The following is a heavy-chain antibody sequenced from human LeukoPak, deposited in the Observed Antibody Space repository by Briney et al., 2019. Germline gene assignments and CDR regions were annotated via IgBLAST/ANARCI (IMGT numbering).Heavy chain of an antibody. CDR2: ISAYNGNT. D-gene: IGHD3-16*02. V-gene: IGHV1-18*01. CDR3: ARDQGGLITFGGVIVTSYNWFDP. CDR1: GYTFTSYG. J-gene: IGHJ5*02. Sequence: GASVKVSCKASGYTFTSYGISWVRQAPGQGLEWMGWISAYNGNTNYAQKLQGRVTMTTDTSTSTAYMELRSLRSDDTAVYYCARDQGGLITFGGVIVTSYNWFDPWGQGTLVTVSS.